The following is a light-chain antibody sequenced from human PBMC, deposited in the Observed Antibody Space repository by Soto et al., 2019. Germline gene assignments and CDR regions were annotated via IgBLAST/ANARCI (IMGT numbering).Light chain of an antibody. Sequence: DIGMTHSPVSLPVTPGDPASISGISIQILLHSSGYNYLDWYLQKRGQSPHLLIYLGSNRASGVPDRFSGSGSGTDFTLKISRMEADDVGVYYRIEAEEPHTFGPGTMVDIK. V-gene: IGKV2-28*01. CDR1: QILLHSSGYNY. J-gene: IGKJ1*01. CDR2: LGS. CDR3: IEAEEPHT.